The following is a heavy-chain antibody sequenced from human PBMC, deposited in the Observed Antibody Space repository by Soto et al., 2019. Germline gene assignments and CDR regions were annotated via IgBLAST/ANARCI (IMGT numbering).Heavy chain of an antibody. Sequence: QLQLQESGSGLVKPSETLSLTCIVSNGSISSRSSYWGWIRQTPGKGLEWIGSIYYIGNTYYNPSLKSRVTISIDTSQTQFSLKMNSVTAADTAVYFCGGQDYGAKGYYFENCG. CDR3: GGQDYGAKGYYFEN. D-gene: IGHD4-17*01. CDR1: NGSISSRSSY. V-gene: IGHV4-39*01. CDR2: IYYIGNT. J-gene: IGHJ4*01.